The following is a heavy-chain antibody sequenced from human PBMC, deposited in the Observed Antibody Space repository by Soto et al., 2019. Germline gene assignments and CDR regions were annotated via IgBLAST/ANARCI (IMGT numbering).Heavy chain of an antibody. CDR3: ARIKSVLRFLEWFGWFDP. CDR2: ISGSGGST. J-gene: IGHJ5*02. CDR1: GFTFSSYA. Sequence: GVSLRLSCAASGFTFSSYAMSWVRQAPGKGLEWVSAISGSGGSTYYADSVKGRSTISRDNSKNTLYLQMSSLRSEDTAVYYCARIKSVLRFLEWFGWFDPWGQGTLVTVSS. V-gene: IGHV3-23*01. D-gene: IGHD3-3*01.